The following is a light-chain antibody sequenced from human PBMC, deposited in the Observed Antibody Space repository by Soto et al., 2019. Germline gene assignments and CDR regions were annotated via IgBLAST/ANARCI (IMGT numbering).Light chain of an antibody. V-gene: IGKV1-9*01. CDR1: QSIVTY. J-gene: IGKJ5*01. CDR2: AAS. CDR3: QQLNSYPIT. Sequence: DIQMTQSPSSLSASVGDRFTITCRASQSIVTYLNWYLQKPGKAPKLLIYAASNLQSGVPSRFSGSGSGTDFTLTISSLQSEDFATYYCQQLNSYPITFGQGTRLEIK.